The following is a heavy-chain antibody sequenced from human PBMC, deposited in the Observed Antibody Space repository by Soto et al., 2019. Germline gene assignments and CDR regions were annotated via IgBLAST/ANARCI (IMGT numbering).Heavy chain of an antibody. Sequence: QITLKESGPTLVKPTQTLTLTCTFSGFSLTTSGVGVGWIRQPPGKALEWLALIYWDDEKRYSPSLQSRLTITKDASKNQVDLTVTNMNPADTGTYYCAHSLSASSDDAFDIWGQGTMVYVSS. V-gene: IGHV2-5*02. D-gene: IGHD6-6*01. CDR3: AHSLSASSDDAFDI. CDR2: IYWDDEK. J-gene: IGHJ3*02. CDR1: GFSLTTSGVG.